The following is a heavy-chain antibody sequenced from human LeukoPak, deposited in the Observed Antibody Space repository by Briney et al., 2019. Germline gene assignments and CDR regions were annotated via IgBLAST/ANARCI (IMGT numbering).Heavy chain of an antibody. D-gene: IGHD6-19*01. CDR3: ASQFWWAAVAGTTLDY. Sequence: PGGSLRLSCIASGFTFSSYWMGWVRQAPGGGLEWVANIKEDGSEKYYVDFVKGRFTISRDNAKISLYLQMNSLRAEDTAVYYCASQFWWAAVAGTTLDYWGQGTLVTVSS. CDR1: GFTFSSYW. V-gene: IGHV3-7*05. J-gene: IGHJ4*02. CDR2: IKEDGSEK.